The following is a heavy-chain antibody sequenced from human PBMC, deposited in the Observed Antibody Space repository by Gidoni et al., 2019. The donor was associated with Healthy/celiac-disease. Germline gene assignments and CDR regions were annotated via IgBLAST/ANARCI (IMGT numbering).Heavy chain of an antibody. CDR1: GGSFSGYY. CDR2: INHSGST. Sequence: QVQLQQWGAGLLKPSETLSLTCAVYGGSFSGYYWSWIRQPPGKGLEWIGEINHSGSTNYNPSLKSRVTISVDTSKNQFSLKLSSVTAADTAVYYCASLFFANPLGGAYQPYYYYGMDVWGQGTTVTVSS. V-gene: IGHV4-34*01. D-gene: IGHD3-16*01. J-gene: IGHJ6*02. CDR3: ASLFFANPLGGAYQPYYYYGMDV.